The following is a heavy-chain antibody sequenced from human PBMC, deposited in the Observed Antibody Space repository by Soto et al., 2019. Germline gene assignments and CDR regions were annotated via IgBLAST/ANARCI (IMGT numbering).Heavy chain of an antibody. V-gene: IGHV3-23*01. CDR2: ISGSGGST. CDR1: GFTFSSYA. Sequence: HPGGSLRLSCAASGFTFSSYAMSWVRQAPGKGLEWVSAISGSGGSTYYADSVKGRFTISRDNSKNTLYLQMNSLRAEDTAVYYCAKDREITTVTTRGKYFDYRGQGTLVTVSS. CDR3: AKDREITTVTTRGKYFDY. J-gene: IGHJ4*02. D-gene: IGHD4-17*01.